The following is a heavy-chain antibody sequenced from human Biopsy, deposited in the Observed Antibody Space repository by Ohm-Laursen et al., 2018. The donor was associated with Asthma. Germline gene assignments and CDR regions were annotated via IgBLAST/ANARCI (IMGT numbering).Heavy chain of an antibody. Sequence: SQTLSLTCTVGGAYIGSRDHHWSWIRQSPGMGLEWIGFVFWSGTTHYNRSLERRLSISIDTTRNEFSMTLRSVTAADTAVYYCARGQKSAGDRWFDPWGQGTLVTVSS. J-gene: IGHJ5*02. V-gene: IGHV4-30-4*01. D-gene: IGHD6-13*01. CDR3: ARGQKSAGDRWFDP. CDR2: VFWSGTT. CDR1: GAYIGSRDHH.